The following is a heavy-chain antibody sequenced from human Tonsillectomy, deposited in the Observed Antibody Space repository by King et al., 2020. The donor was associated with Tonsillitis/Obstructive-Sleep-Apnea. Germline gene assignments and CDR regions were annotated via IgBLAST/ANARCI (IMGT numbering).Heavy chain of an antibody. Sequence: QLVQSGAEVKKPGESLKISCKGSGYSFTSYWIGWVRQMPEKSLKWMRIIYPVDSDTRYSPSFQGQVTISADKSISTAYLQWSSLNASDTAMYYCATTDWGSGSYFDYWGQGTLVTVSS. CDR2: IYPVDSDT. CDR3: ATTDWGSGSYFDY. V-gene: IGHV5-51*01. CDR1: GYSFTSYW. D-gene: IGHD3-10*01. J-gene: IGHJ4*02.